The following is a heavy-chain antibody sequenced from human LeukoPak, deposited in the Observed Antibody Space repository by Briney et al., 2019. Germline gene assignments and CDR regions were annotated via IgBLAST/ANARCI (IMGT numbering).Heavy chain of an antibody. D-gene: IGHD3-9*01. Sequence: GGSLRLSCAASGFTFDDYAMHWVRQAPGKGLEWVSLITWDGGSTYYADSVKGRFTISRDNAKNSLYLQMNSLRAEDTAVYYCARGVDGFDILTGYYYYYMDVWGKGTTVTISS. V-gene: IGHV3-43D*03. CDR1: GFTFDDYA. J-gene: IGHJ6*03. CDR3: ARGVDGFDILTGYYYYYMDV. CDR2: ITWDGGST.